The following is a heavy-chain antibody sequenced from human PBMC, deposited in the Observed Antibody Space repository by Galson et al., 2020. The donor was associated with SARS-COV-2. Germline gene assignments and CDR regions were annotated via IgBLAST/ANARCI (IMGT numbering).Heavy chain of an antibody. J-gene: IGHJ3*02. CDR1: GGSVSSGSYY. V-gene: IGHV4-61*01. CDR3: ARGLYYYDSSGSARLDAFDI. Sequence: SETLSLTCTVSGGSVSSGSYYWSWIRQPPGQGLERIGYIYYSGSTHYNPSLKSRVTISVDTSKNQFSLKLSSVTAADTAVYYCARGLYYYDSSGSARLDAFDIWGQGTMVTVSS. D-gene: IGHD3-22*01. CDR2: IYYSGST.